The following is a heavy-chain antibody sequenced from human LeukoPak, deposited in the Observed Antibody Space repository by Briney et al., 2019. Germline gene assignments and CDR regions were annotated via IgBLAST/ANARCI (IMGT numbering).Heavy chain of an antibody. V-gene: IGHV4-30-2*01. CDR1: GGSISSGGYY. J-gene: IGHJ4*02. CDR3: ARDPGRVHHFDY. CDR2: IYHSGST. D-gene: IGHD1-1*01. Sequence: SQTLSLTCTVSGGSISSGGYYWSWIRQPPGKGLEWIGYIYHSGSTYYNPSLKSRVTISVDRSKNQFSLKLSSVTAADTAVYYCARDPGRVHHFDYXXXGTLVTVSS.